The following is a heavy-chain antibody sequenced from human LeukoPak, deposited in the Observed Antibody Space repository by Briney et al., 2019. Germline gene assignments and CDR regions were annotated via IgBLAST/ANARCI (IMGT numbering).Heavy chain of an antibody. Sequence: SETLSPTCTVSGGSISSYYWSWIRQPPGKGLEWIGYIYYSGSTNYNPSLKSRVTISIDKSKNQFSLKLSSVTAADTAVYYCARADNYGDYAWGQGTLVTVSS. V-gene: IGHV4-59*08. D-gene: IGHD4-17*01. J-gene: IGHJ4*02. CDR2: IYYSGST. CDR1: GGSISSYY. CDR3: ARADNYGDYA.